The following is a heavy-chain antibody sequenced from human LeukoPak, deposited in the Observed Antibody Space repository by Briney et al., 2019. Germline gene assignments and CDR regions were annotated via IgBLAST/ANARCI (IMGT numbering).Heavy chain of an antibody. Sequence: PGGSLRLSCAASGFTFSSYAMHWVRQAPGKGLEWVAVISYDESNKYYAHYVKGRVTISRDDSKNTLYMQMNSLKTEDTAVYYCTYLTMIIGSHSDYWGQGVLVTVSS. CDR1: GFTFSSYA. J-gene: IGHJ4*02. V-gene: IGHV3-30*04. D-gene: IGHD3-22*01. CDR3: TYLTMIIGSHSDY. CDR2: ISYDESNK.